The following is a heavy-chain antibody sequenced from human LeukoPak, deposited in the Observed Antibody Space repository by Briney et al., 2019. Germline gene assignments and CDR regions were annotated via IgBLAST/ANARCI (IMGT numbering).Heavy chain of an antibody. V-gene: IGHV3-15*01. CDR3: ATDYSRCEYYFTY. CDR2: IKSKSDGMTT. J-gene: IGHJ4*02. Sequence: GGSLRLSCAASGFTLSNVWMSWVRQAPGKGLEWVGRIKSKSDGMTTDYAAPVKGRFTISRDDSKNTLYLQMNSLGTEDTAVYYCATDYSRCEYYFTYWGQGALVTVSS. D-gene: IGHD4-11*01. CDR1: GFTLSNVW.